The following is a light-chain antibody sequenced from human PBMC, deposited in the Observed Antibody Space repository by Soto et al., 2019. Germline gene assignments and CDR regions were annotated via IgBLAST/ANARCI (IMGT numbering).Light chain of an antibody. V-gene: IGLV6-57*04. CDR1: SGSIASNH. CDR3: QSYDNNNVL. CDR2: KDN. J-gene: IGLJ2*01. Sequence: NFMLTQPHSVSESPGKTVTISCTRSSGSIASNHAQWYQQRPGSAPTTVIYKDNQRPSGVPDRFSGSIDSSSNSASLTISGLKTEDEADYYCQSYDNNNVLFGGRTKVTVL.